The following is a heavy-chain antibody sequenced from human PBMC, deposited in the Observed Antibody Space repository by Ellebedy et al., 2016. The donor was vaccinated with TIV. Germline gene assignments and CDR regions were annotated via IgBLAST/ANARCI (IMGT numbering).Heavy chain of an antibody. CDR3: ARSGYASRFDY. V-gene: IGHV4-30-2*01. CDR1: GGSLRSGGYS. D-gene: IGHD3-3*01. Sequence: MPSETLSLTCAVSGGSLRSGGYSWSSIRQPPGKGLEWIGYIYHSGRTYYNPSLKSRVTISVDRSKNQFSLKLSSVTAADTAVYYCARSGYASRFDYWGQGTLVTGSS. J-gene: IGHJ4*02. CDR2: IYHSGRT.